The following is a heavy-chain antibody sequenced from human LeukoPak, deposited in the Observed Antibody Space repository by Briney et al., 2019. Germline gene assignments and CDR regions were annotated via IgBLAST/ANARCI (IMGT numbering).Heavy chain of an antibody. CDR1: GGSMSTYY. J-gene: IGHJ4*02. CDR3: AREHSYYDSSGYYYGSGYFDY. V-gene: IGHV4-59*01. CDR2: IYYSGST. D-gene: IGHD3-22*01. Sequence: SETLSLTCTVSGGSMSTYYWSWIRQPPGKGLEWIGYIYYSGSTNYNPSLKSRVIISVDTSKNQFSLKLSSVTAADTAVYSCAREHSYYDSSGYYYGSGYFDYWGQGTLVTVSS.